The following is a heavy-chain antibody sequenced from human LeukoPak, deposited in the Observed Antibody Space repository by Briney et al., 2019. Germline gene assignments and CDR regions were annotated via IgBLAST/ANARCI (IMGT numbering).Heavy chain of an antibody. D-gene: IGHD3-22*01. V-gene: IGHV3-30*02. CDR2: IRYDGSNK. Sequence: PGGSLRLSCAASGFTFSSYGMHWVRQAPGKGLEWVAFIRYDGSNKYYADSVKGRFTISRDNSKNTLYLQMNSLRAEDTAVYYCAKSGGKSYYHDSSGYYHFDYWGQGTLVTVSS. CDR1: GFTFSSYG. J-gene: IGHJ4*02. CDR3: AKSGGKSYYHDSSGYYHFDY.